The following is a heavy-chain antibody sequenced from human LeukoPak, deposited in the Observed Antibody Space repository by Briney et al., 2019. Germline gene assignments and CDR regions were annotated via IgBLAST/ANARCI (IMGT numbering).Heavy chain of an antibody. CDR2: ISTYNGNT. CDR1: GYTFTNYG. D-gene: IGHD5-18*01. J-gene: IGHJ6*02. V-gene: IGHV1-18*01. CDR3: ATYSYAYGMDV. Sequence: ASVKVSCKTSGYTFTNYGVSWVRQAPGQGLEWMGWISTYNGNTNYAQKLQGRVTMTTDTSTRTAYMELRSLRSDDTAVYYCATYSYAYGMDVWGLGTTVTVSS.